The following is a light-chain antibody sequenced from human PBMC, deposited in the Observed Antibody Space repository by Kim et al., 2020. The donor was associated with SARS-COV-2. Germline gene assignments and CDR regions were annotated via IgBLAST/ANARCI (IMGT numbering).Light chain of an antibody. V-gene: IGLV1-40*01. CDR3: HSFDSSLSGCV. Sequence: VTISCSGGSSTLGAGYVVHCYQQLPGTAPTLLIYSNITRPSAVPDRFSSSKSGTSASLAITWLQAEDEADYFCHSFDSSLSGCVFGGGTKLTVL. CDR1: SSTLGAGYV. J-gene: IGLJ3*02. CDR2: SNI.